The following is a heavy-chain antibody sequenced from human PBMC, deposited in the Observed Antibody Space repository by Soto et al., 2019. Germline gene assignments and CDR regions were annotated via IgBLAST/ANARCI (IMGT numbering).Heavy chain of an antibody. CDR2: ITGSGSYT. J-gene: IGHJ4*02. CDR3: AKIPTGSGSSKFDY. D-gene: IGHD3-10*01. CDR1: GLTFRTDA. V-gene: IGHV3-23*01. Sequence: GGSLRLSCAASGLTFRTDAMSWVRQAPGKGLEWISAITGSGSYTYYADSVRGRFSISRDNSQNTLYLQMNNLRGDDTAIYYCAKIPTGSGSSKFDYWGQGIQVTVSS.